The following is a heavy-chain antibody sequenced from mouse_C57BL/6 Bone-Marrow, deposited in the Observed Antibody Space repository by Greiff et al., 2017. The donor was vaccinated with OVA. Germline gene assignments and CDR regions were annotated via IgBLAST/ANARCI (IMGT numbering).Heavy chain of an antibody. CDR3: ARSTTVHWYFDV. Sequence: EVQLQQSGPGLAKPSQTLSLTCSVTGYSITSDYGKWVRKFPGNKLVYMGYISYSGSTYYNPSLKSRISITRDTSKNQYYLQLNSVTTEDTATYYCARSTTVHWYFDVWGTGTTVTVSS. CDR1: GYSITSDY. CDR2: ISYSGST. V-gene: IGHV3-8*01. J-gene: IGHJ1*03. D-gene: IGHD1-1*01.